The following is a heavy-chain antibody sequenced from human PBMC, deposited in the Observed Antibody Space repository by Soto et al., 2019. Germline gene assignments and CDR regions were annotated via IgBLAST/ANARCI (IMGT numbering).Heavy chain of an antibody. Sequence: PGGSLRLSCAASGFTVSSNYMSWVRQAPGKGLEWVSVIYSGGSTYYADSVKGRSTISRDNSKNTLYLQMNSLRAEDTAVYYCARALHGESTTVVTSYFDYWGQGTLVTVSS. CDR3: ARALHGESTTVVTSYFDY. J-gene: IGHJ4*02. CDR2: IYSGGST. V-gene: IGHV3-66*01. CDR1: GFTVSSNY. D-gene: IGHD4-17*01.